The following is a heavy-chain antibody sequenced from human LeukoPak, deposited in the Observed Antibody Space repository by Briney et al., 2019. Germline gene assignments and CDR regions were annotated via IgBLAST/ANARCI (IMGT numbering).Heavy chain of an antibody. J-gene: IGHJ4*02. CDR3: ARKVAVAMDLDY. Sequence: GGSLRLSCAASGFTFSDHYMDWVRQVPGKGLEWLSSITGAGTSTKYADSVNGRFTISRDNSKNTLSLQMTGLRAEDTAVYYCARKVAVAMDLDYWGQGTLVTVSS. V-gene: IGHV3-11*01. D-gene: IGHD5-18*01. CDR1: GFTFSDHY. CDR2: ITGAGTST.